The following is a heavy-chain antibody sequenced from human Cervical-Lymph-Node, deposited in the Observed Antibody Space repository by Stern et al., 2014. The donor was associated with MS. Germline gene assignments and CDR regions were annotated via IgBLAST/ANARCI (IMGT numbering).Heavy chain of an antibody. D-gene: IGHD3-16*01. Sequence: VQLVESGGGLVQPGGSLRLSCAASGFTVSSNYMSWGRQAPGTGLEWVSVIYSGGSTYYADSVKGRFTISRDNSKNTLYLQMNSLRAEDTAVYYCARDMGGYYGMDVWGQGTTVIVSS. CDR1: GFTVSSNY. CDR2: IYSGGST. CDR3: ARDMGGYYGMDV. V-gene: IGHV3-66*02. J-gene: IGHJ6*02.